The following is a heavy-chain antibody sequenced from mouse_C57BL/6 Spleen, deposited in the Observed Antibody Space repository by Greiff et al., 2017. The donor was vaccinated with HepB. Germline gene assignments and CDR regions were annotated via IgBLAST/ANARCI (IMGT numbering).Heavy chain of an antibody. V-gene: IGHV1-9*01. CDR2: ILPGSGST. Sequence: QVQRKEEGAERVKTGESVKWARKATGDTFTGDGKEGVKQSPGHGLEWIGEILPGSGSTNYNEKFKGKATFTADTSSNTAYMQLSSLTTEDSAIYYCARDGNFSAMDYWGQGTSVTVSS. J-gene: IGHJ4*01. CDR3: ARDGNFSAMDY. D-gene: IGHD2-1*01. CDR1: GDTFTGDG.